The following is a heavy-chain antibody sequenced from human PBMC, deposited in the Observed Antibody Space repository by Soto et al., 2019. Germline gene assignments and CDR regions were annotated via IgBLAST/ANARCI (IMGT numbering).Heavy chain of an antibody. D-gene: IGHD1-26*01. Sequence: GESLKISCKGSGYSFSIYCIGWVRQMPWKGLEWMGIIYPRDSDTRYSPSFQGQVTISADKSISTAYLQWSSLTASDTAMYYCARQSGNSPSDFDYWGQGTLVTVSS. CDR1: GYSFSIYC. CDR3: ARQSGNSPSDFDY. CDR2: IYPRDSDT. V-gene: IGHV5-51*01. J-gene: IGHJ4*02.